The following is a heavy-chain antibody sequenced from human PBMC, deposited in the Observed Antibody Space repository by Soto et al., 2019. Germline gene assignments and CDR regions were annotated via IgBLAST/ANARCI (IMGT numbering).Heavy chain of an antibody. CDR2: ISAYNGNT. Sequence: ASVKVSCKASGYTFTSYGISWVRQAPGQGLEWMGWISAYNGNTNYAQKLQGRVTMTTDTSTSTAYMELRSLRSDDTAVYYCARGYCSGGSCLSWFDPWGQGNLVTVSS. CDR3: ARGYCSGGSCLSWFDP. CDR1: GYTFTSYG. V-gene: IGHV1-18*01. D-gene: IGHD2-15*01. J-gene: IGHJ5*02.